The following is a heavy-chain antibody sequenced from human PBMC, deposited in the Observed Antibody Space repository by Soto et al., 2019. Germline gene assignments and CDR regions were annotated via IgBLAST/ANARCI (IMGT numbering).Heavy chain of an antibody. CDR3: AKDRRIAVAGLYYYYGMDV. Sequence: GGSLRLSCAASGFTFSSYGMHWVRPAPGKGLEWVAVISYDGSNKYYADSVKGRFTISRDNSKNTLYLQMNSLRAEDTAVYYSAKDRRIAVAGLYYYYGMDVWGQGTTVTVSS. V-gene: IGHV3-30*18. CDR2: ISYDGSNK. J-gene: IGHJ6*02. CDR1: GFTFSSYG. D-gene: IGHD6-19*01.